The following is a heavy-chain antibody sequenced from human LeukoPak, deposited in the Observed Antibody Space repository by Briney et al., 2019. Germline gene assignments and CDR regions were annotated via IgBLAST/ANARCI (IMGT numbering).Heavy chain of an antibody. Sequence: GGSLRLSCAASGFTFSSYGMHWVRQAPGKGLEWVAFIRYDGSNKYYTDSVKGRFTISRDNSKNTLNLQMNSLRAEDTAVYYCARRSAAKDAFDIWGQGTMVTVSS. CDR1: GFTFSSYG. CDR3: ARRSAAKDAFDI. V-gene: IGHV3-30*02. CDR2: IRYDGSNK. D-gene: IGHD6-25*01. J-gene: IGHJ3*02.